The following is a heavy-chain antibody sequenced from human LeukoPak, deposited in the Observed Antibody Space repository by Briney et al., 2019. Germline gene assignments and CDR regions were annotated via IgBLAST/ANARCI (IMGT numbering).Heavy chain of an antibody. J-gene: IGHJ4*02. CDR2: INHSGST. Sequence: PSETLSLTRAVYGGSFSGYYWSWIRQPPGKGLEWIGEINHSGSTNYNPSLKSRVTISVDTSKNQFSLKLSSVTAADTAVYYCAIGEYDYFDYWGQGTLVTVSS. D-gene: IGHD3-10*01. CDR1: GGSFSGYY. CDR3: AIGEYDYFDY. V-gene: IGHV4-34*01.